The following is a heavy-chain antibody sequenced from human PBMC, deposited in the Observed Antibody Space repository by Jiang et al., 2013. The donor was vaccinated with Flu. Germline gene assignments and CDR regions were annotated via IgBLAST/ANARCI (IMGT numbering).Heavy chain of an antibody. Sequence: KSRVTISVDTSKNQFSLKLSSVTAADTAVYYCARGIAVAGTTGHFDYWGQGTLVTVSS. CDR3: ARGIAVAGTTGHFDY. D-gene: IGHD6-19*01. J-gene: IGHJ4*02. V-gene: IGHV4-34*01.